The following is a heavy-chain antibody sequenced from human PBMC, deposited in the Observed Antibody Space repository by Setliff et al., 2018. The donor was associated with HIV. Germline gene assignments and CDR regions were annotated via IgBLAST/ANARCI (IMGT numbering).Heavy chain of an antibody. V-gene: IGHV1-2*02. CDR1: GYTFTGDY. Sequence: ASVKVSCKASGYTFTGDYINWVRQAPGEGLEWMGWINPNSGGTNYAQKFQGRVTMTRDTSISTAYMELSRLRSDNAGRSLYLQMNSLKVEDTAVYYCTAGHYGPNPWGQGTPVTVSS. CDR3: LQMNSLKVEDTAVYYCTAGHYGPNP. D-gene: IGHD3-10*01. J-gene: IGHJ5*01. CDR2: INPNSGGT.